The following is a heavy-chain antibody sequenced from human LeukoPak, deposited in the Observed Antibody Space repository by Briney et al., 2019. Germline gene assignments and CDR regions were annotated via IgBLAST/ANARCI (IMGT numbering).Heavy chain of an antibody. CDR1: GGSISSSSYY. V-gene: IGHV4-39*07. CDR3: ARGRIAARWYFDY. CDR2: INHSGST. Sequence: SETLSLTCTVSGGSISSSSYYWGWIRQPPGKGLEWIGEINHSGSTNYNPSLKSRVTISVDTSKNQFSLKLSSVTAADTAVYYCARGRIAARWYFDYWGQGTLVTVSS. D-gene: IGHD6-6*01. J-gene: IGHJ4*02.